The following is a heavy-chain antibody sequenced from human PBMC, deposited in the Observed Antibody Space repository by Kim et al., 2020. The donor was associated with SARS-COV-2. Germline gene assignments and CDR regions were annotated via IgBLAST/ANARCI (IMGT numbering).Heavy chain of an antibody. CDR3: ARPFIAVIPAPIHY. D-gene: IGHD2-2*02. V-gene: IGHV3-30*04. CDR1: GFTFSRYT. J-gene: IGHJ4*02. CDR2: ISSDGSDE. Sequence: GGSLRLSCVASGFTFSRYTMHWVRQVPGKGLDWVAVISSDGSDENYADSVKGRFSVSRDNSKNTLYLQMNSLRAEDTAVYFCARPFIAVIPAPIHYWGQGTLVTVSS.